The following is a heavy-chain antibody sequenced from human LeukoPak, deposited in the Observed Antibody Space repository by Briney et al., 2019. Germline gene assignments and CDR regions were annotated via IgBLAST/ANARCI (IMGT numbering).Heavy chain of an antibody. Sequence: GGSLRLSCAASGFTFSSYAMSWVRQAPGKGLEWVSAISGSGGSTYYADPVKGRFTISRDNSKNTLYLQMNSLRAEDTAVYYCAKPSSYGYYVRVPFDYWGQGTLVTVSS. CDR3: AKPSSYGYYVRVPFDY. CDR2: ISGSGGST. D-gene: IGHD3-10*02. V-gene: IGHV3-23*01. J-gene: IGHJ4*02. CDR1: GFTFSSYA.